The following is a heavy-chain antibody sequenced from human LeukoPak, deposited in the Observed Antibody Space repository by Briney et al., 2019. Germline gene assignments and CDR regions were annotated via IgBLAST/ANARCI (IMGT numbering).Heavy chain of an antibody. Sequence: PGGSLRLSCAASGFTFSSHGMNWVRQAPGKGLEWVSGISPSGGITYYTDSVKGRFTISRDNSKNTLYLQMNSLRAEDTAVYYCARRDSYYFDYWGQGTLVTVSS. CDR3: ARRDSYYFDY. CDR1: GFTFSSHG. J-gene: IGHJ4*02. CDR2: ISPSGGIT. V-gene: IGHV3-23*01. D-gene: IGHD5-24*01.